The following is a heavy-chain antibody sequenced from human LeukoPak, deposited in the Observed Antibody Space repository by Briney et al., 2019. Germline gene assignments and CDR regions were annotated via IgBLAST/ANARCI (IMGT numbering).Heavy chain of an antibody. Sequence: SETPTLICAVYGGSFSGYYWSWIRQPPGKGLEWIGEINHSGSTKYNPSLKSRVTISVVSSKNQFSLKLSAVTAADTAVYNCARGTGLDYWGQGTLVTVSS. CDR1: GGSFSGYY. J-gene: IGHJ4*02. D-gene: IGHD2-8*02. V-gene: IGHV4-34*01. CDR3: ARGTGLDY. CDR2: INHSGST.